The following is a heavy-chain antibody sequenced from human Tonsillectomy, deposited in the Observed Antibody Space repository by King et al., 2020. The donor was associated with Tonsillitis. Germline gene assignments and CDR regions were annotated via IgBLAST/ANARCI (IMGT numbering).Heavy chain of an antibody. CDR2: IWYDGSNK. Sequence: VQLVESGGGVVQPGRSLRLSCAASGFTFSSYGMHWVRQAPGKGLEWVAVIWYDGSNKYYADSVKGRFTISRDNSKNTLYLQMNSLRAEDTAVYYCARGRLVTMGYYYSYMDVWGKGTTVTVSS. CDR3: ARGRLVTMGYYYSYMDV. CDR1: GFTFSSYG. J-gene: IGHJ6*03. V-gene: IGHV3-33*08. D-gene: IGHD3-9*01.